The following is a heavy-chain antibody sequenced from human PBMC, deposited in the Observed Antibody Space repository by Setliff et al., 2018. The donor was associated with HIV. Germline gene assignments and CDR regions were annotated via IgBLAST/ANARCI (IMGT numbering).Heavy chain of an antibody. CDR1: GGSFSGYY. D-gene: IGHD5-12*01. CDR2: INHSGDT. Sequence: SETLSLTCAVYGGSFSGYYWSWIRQPPGKGLEWIGEINHSGDTNYTPSPKSRVTISVDTSKNQFSLNLNSVTAADTAVYYCARLGAEDFSDYDWVDYWGQGTLVTVSS. CDR3: ARLGAEDFSDYDWVDY. V-gene: IGHV4-34*01. J-gene: IGHJ4*02.